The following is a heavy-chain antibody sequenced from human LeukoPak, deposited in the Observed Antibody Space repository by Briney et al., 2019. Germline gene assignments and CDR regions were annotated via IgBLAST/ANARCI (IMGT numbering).Heavy chain of an antibody. J-gene: IGHJ4*02. Sequence: GGSLRLSCAVSGFTFSSCDMHWVRQVTGKGLEWVSTIGTAGDTYYPGSVKGRFTISRENAKNSLYLQMNILKAGDTAVYYCARGGPGYYLDYWGQGTLVTVSP. CDR1: GFTFSSCD. CDR2: IGTAGDT. V-gene: IGHV3-13*01. CDR3: ARGGPGYYLDY.